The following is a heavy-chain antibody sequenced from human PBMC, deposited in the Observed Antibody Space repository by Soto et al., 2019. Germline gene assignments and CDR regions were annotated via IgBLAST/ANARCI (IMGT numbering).Heavy chain of an antibody. CDR1: GFTFSSYA. V-gene: IGHV3-64*01. D-gene: IGHD3-3*01. CDR2: ISSNGGST. J-gene: IGHJ6*03. Sequence: GGSLRLSCAASGFTFSSYAMHWVRQAPGKGLEYVSAISSNGGSTYYANSVKGRFTISRDNSKNTLYLQMGSLRAEDMAVYYCARDSITIFGVPDMEAEGGYYYYMYVWGKGTTVTVSS. CDR3: ARDSITIFGVPDMEAEGGYYYYMYV.